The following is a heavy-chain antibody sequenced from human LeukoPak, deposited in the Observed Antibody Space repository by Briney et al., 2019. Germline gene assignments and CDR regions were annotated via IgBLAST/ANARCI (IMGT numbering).Heavy chain of an antibody. J-gene: IGHJ4*02. V-gene: IGHV1-2*02. CDR3: ARGGEWYYDSSTYRLFDY. CDR2: LNPNSGGT. Sequence: ASVKVSCKASGYTFTGYYTHWVRQAPGQGLEWLGWLNPNSGGTSYPQKFQGRVTMTGDTSTSTAYMELSSLRSDDTAMYYCARGGEWYYDSSTYRLFDYWGQGTLVTVSS. CDR1: GYTFTGYY. D-gene: IGHD3-22*01.